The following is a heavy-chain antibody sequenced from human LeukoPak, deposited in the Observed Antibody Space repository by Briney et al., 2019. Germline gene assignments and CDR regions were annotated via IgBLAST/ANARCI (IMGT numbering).Heavy chain of an antibody. Sequence: GGSLRLSCAASGFTFSGYRMHWVRHAPGKGLVWVSHINTDGSSTTYADSVKGRFTISRDNAKNTLYLQMNSLRAEDTAVYYCARGRSSSSWYYFDYWGQGSLVTVSS. V-gene: IGHV3-74*01. J-gene: IGHJ4*02. CDR3: ARGRSSSSWYYFDY. D-gene: IGHD6-13*01. CDR2: INTDGSST. CDR1: GFTFSGYR.